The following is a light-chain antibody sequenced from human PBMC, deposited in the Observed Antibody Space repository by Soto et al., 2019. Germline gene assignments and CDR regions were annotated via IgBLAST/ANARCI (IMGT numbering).Light chain of an antibody. Sequence: QSALTQPPSASGTPGQRVTISCSGGSSNIESNYVYWYQQLPGTAPKLLIYRNDQRPSGVPDRFSGSKSGTSASLAVSGLQAEDEADYYCISYAGSHNYVFGTGTKVTVL. CDR1: SSNIESNY. V-gene: IGLV1-47*01. CDR3: ISYAGSHNYV. J-gene: IGLJ1*01. CDR2: RND.